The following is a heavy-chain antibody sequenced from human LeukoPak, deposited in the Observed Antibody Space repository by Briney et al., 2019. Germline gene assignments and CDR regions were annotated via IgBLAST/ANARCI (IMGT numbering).Heavy chain of an antibody. V-gene: IGHV4-4*09. CDR3: ARRTYYYYMDV. CDR1: GGSISSYY. J-gene: IGHJ6*03. CDR2: IYTSGST. Sequence: PSETLSLTCTVSGGSISSYYWSWIRQPPGKGLEWIGYIYTSGSTNYNPSLKSRVTISADTSKNQFSLKLSSVTAADTAVHYCARRTYYYYMDVWGKGTTVIVSS.